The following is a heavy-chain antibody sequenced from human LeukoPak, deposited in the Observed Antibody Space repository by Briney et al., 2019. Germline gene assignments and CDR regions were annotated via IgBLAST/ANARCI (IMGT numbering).Heavy chain of an antibody. CDR2: INHSGST. CDR3: ARTTAAGSHYFDY. J-gene: IGHJ4*02. D-gene: IGHD6-13*01. V-gene: IGHV4-34*01. Sequence: NPSETLSLTCAVYGGSFSGYDWSWIRQPPGKGLEWIGEINHSGSTNYNPSLKSRVTISVDTSKNQFSLKLSSVTAADTAVYYCARTTAAGSHYFDYWGQGTLVTVSS. CDR1: GGSFSGYD.